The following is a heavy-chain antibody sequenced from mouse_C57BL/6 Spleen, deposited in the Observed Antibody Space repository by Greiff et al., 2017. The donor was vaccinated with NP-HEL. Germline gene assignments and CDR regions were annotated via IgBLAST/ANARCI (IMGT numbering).Heavy chain of an antibody. D-gene: IGHD6-2*01. CDR1: GFNIKDYY. Sequence: EVQLQQSGAELVRPGASVKLSCTASGFNIKDYYMHWVKQRPEQGLEWIGRIDPEDGDTEYAPKFQGKATMTADTSSNPAYLQLSSLTSEDTAVFLAKSLASPGFAYWGQGTLVTVSA. V-gene: IGHV14-1*01. J-gene: IGHJ3*01. CDR3: KSLASPGFAY. CDR2: IDPEDGDT.